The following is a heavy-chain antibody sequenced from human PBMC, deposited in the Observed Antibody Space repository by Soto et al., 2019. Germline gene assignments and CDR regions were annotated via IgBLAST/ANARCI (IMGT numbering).Heavy chain of an antibody. J-gene: IGHJ6*03. V-gene: IGHV4-59*01. CDR1: GGSISSYY. CDR2: IYYSGST. D-gene: IGHD3-3*01. Sequence: SETLSLTCTVSGGSISSYYWSWIRQPPGKGLEWIGYIYYSGSTNYNPSLKSRVTISVDTSKNQFSLKLSSVTVADTAVYYCARVGSYDFWSGYPPLGHYYMDVWGKGTTVTVSS. CDR3: ARVGSYDFWSGYPPLGHYYMDV.